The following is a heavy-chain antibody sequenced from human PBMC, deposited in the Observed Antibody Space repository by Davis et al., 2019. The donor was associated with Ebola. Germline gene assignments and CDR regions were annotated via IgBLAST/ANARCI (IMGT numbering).Heavy chain of an antibody. D-gene: IGHD4-11*01. CDR2: ISHTGTT. V-gene: IGHV4-34*01. J-gene: IGHJ4*02. CDR1: VGSFSGYY. CDR3: ARQTTTPSDFFDY. Sequence: PGGSLRLSCAVYVGSFSGYYWTWIRQPPGKGLEWIGEISHTGTTNYNPSLKSRITITVDTSKNQFSLKVASVTAADTAVYYCARQTTTPSDFFDYWGRGTPVTVSS.